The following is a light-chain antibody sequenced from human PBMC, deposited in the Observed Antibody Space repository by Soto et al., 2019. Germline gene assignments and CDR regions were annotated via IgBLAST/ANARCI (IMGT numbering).Light chain of an antibody. CDR1: LGINTG. J-gene: IGKJ4*01. CDR2: ETS. Sequence: AIQLTQSPSSLSASVGDRVTITCRASLGINTGVAWYQQKPGKSPKLLIYETSNLASGVSFRFSGTGYGTLFSLTIGGLQPEDFATYHCQQFSAYPLTFGGGTKVEIK. V-gene: IGKV1-13*02. CDR3: QQFSAYPLT.